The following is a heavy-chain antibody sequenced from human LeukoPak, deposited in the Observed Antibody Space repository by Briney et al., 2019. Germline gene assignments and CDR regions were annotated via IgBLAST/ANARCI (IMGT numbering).Heavy chain of an antibody. CDR1: GYTFTGYY. Sequence: ASVKVSCKASGYTFTGYYMHWVRQAPGQGLEWMGWINPNSGGTNYAQKFQGRVTMTRDTSISTAYMELSRLRSDDTAVYYCARGLVLRPLYSFDYWGRGTLVTVSS. CDR2: INPNSGGT. D-gene: IGHD6-19*01. CDR3: ARGLVLRPLYSFDY. V-gene: IGHV1-2*02. J-gene: IGHJ4*02.